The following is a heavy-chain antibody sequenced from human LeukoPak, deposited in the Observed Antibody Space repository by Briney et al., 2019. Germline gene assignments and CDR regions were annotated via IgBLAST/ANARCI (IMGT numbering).Heavy chain of an antibody. Sequence: GGSLRLSRAASGVTLTIYYMSSVREAPGKRREWVSVIYSGGSTYYADSVKGRSTTSRDTSKSTLYLQMNSLRAEDTAVYYCARDRGCGDCYPPDNDAFDIWGQGTMITVSS. CDR3: ARDRGCGDCYPPDNDAFDI. V-gene: IGHV3-66*01. CDR2: IYSGGST. D-gene: IGHD2-21*02. CDR1: GVTLTIYY. J-gene: IGHJ3*02.